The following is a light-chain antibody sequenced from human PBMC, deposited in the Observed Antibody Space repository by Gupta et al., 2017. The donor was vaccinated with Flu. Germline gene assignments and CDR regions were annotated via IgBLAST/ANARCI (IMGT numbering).Light chain of an antibody. Sequence: EIVLTQSPGTLSLSPGERATLSCRASQSVSSRYLAWYQQKPGQAPRLLSYGEASRATGIPDRVSGSEYGTDFTRTLRRLEPEDFAGEDGQQYFRTFGGGTKVEIK. J-gene: IGKJ4*01. CDR1: QSVSSRY. CDR3: QQYFRT. CDR2: GEA. V-gene: IGKV3-20*01.